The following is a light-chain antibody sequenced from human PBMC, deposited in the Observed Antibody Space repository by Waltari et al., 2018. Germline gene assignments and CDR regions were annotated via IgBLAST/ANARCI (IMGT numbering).Light chain of an antibody. CDR1: QGIRSD. J-gene: IGKJ1*01. Sequence: AIQKTQSPSSLSAFVGDRVTITCRASQGIRSDLAWYQQKPGEAPRVLIFDASTLHTGVPPRFSGSGSDTDFTLTISSLQPEDFATYFCLQDYNYPRTFGQGTKVEVK. CDR3: LQDYNYPRT. CDR2: DAS. V-gene: IGKV1-6*02.